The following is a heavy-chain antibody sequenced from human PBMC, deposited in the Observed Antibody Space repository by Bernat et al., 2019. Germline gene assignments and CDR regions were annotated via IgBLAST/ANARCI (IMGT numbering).Heavy chain of an antibody. Sequence: QLQLQESGPGLVKPSETLSLTCTVSGGSISSSSYYWGWIRQPPGKGLEWVGRIYYSGSTYYNPSRRSRVTIYVDTSTNQFSLKLSSVTDADTAVYYCARDTIMTTVTAVEFDYWGQGTLVTVSS. CDR2: IYYSGST. CDR1: GGSISSSSYY. D-gene: IGHD4-17*01. V-gene: IGHV4-39*01. CDR3: ARDTIMTTVTAVEFDY. J-gene: IGHJ4*02.